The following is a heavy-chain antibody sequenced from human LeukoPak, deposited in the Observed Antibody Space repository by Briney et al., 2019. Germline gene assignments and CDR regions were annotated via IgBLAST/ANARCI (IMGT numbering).Heavy chain of an antibody. J-gene: IGHJ6*01. CDR2: IYYSGST. V-gene: IGHV4-59*08. Sequence: KPSETLSLTCTVSGGSIRGYYWSWIRQPPGKGLEWIGYIYYSGSTYYNPSLKSRVTISVDTSKNQFSLKLSSVTAADTAVYYCARVSYGSGRDGMDVWGKGPRSPSPQ. CDR3: ARVSYGSGRDGMDV. D-gene: IGHD3-10*01. CDR1: GGSIRGYY.